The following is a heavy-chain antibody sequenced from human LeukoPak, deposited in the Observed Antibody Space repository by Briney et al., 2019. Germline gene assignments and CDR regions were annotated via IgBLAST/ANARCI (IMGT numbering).Heavy chain of an antibody. D-gene: IGHD1-26*01. Sequence: SETLSLTCAVYGGSLSGYYWSWIRQPPGKGLEWIGEINHSGSTNYNPSLKSRVTISVDTSKNQFSLKLSSVTAADTAVYYCARGRHSGSYYARPHWFDPWGQGTLVTVSS. CDR2: INHSGST. CDR1: GGSLSGYY. CDR3: ARGRHSGSYYARPHWFDP. V-gene: IGHV4-34*01. J-gene: IGHJ5*02.